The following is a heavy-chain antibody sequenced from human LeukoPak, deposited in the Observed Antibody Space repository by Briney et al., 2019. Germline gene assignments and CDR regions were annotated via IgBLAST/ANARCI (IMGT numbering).Heavy chain of an antibody. V-gene: IGHV4-39*07. J-gene: IGHJ4*02. CDR1: GGSISSSSYY. CDR2: IYYSGST. Sequence: SETLSLTCTVSGGSISSSSYYWGWIRQPPGKGLEWIGSIYYSGSTYYNPSLKSRVTISVDTSKNQFSLKLSSVTAADTAVYYCASITKGLYFDYWGQGTLVTVPS. CDR3: ASITKGLYFDY.